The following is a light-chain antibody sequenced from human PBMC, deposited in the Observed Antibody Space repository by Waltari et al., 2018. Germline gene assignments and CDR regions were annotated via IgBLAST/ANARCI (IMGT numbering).Light chain of an antibody. CDR1: QSVSNY. CDR3: QQTYSVLYT. V-gene: IGKV1-39*01. J-gene: IGKJ2*01. Sequence: DISMTQSPSSLSASVGDSITITCRASQSVSNYLNWYQQKRGKPPKLLIFGSSSLQSAVPSRFSGSGSGTDFTLTISSLQPEDFATYYCQQTYSVLYTFGQGTKLQI. CDR2: GSS.